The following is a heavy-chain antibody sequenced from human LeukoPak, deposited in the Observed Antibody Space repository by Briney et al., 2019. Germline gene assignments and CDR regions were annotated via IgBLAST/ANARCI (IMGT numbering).Heavy chain of an antibody. CDR2: ITGSGCNT. D-gene: IGHD6-13*01. J-gene: IGHJ6*02. CDR3: AKAASSSWSSYYDGMDV. V-gene: IGHV3-23*01. CDR1: GFIFSSYS. Sequence: GGSLRLSCAASGFIFSSYSMSWVRQAPGKGLEWVSAITGSGCNTYYADSVKGRFTISKDNSKNTVYLQMSSLRVDDTAVYYCAKAASSSWSSYYDGMDVWGQGTTVTVSS.